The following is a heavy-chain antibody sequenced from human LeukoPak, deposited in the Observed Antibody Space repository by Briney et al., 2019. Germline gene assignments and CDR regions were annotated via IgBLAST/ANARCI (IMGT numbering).Heavy chain of an antibody. J-gene: IGHJ4*02. CDR1: GFTFSSYG. Sequence: GGSLRLSCAASGFTFSSYGMHWVRQAPGKGLEWVAVISYDGSNKYYADSVKGRFTISRDNSKNTLYLQMNSLRAEDTAVYYCAKVGRVWQWLDYFDYWGQGTLVTVSP. CDR3: AKVGRVWQWLDYFDY. V-gene: IGHV3-30*18. D-gene: IGHD6-19*01. CDR2: ISYDGSNK.